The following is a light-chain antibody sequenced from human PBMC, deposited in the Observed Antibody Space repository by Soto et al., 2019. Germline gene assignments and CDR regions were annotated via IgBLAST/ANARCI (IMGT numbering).Light chain of an antibody. CDR3: QHYNYLPPIT. CDR1: QDINNY. J-gene: IGKJ5*01. CDR2: DAS. V-gene: IGKV1-33*01. Sequence: DIQMTQSPSSLSASVGDRVTITCQANQDINNYLNWYQQKSGKAHKLLIYDASNLETGVPSRFSGSGSGTDFSVTISSLQPEDVATYYFQHYNYLPPITFGQGTRLDIK.